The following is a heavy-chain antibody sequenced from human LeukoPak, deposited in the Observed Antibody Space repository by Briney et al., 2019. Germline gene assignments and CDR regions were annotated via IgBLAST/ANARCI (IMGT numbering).Heavy chain of an antibody. CDR1: GGSISSGSYY. D-gene: IGHD6-19*01. Sequence: PSETLSLTCTDSGGSISSGSYYWSWIRQPAGKGLEWIGRIYTSGSTNYNPSLKSRVTISVDTSKNQFSLKLSSVTAADTAVYYCARGPSSGCYFDYWGQGTLVTVSS. CDR3: ARGPSSGCYFDY. J-gene: IGHJ4*02. CDR2: IYTSGST. V-gene: IGHV4-61*02.